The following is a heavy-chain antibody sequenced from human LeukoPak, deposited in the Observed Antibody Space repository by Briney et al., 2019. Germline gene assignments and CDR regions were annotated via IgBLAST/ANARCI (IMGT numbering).Heavy chain of an antibody. CDR1: GFTLSSYA. CDR2: ISGSGGST. V-gene: IGHV3-23*01. CDR3: AKDLGRYYYDSSGSDY. J-gene: IGHJ4*02. D-gene: IGHD3-22*01. Sequence: GGSLRLSCAASGFTLSSYAMSWVRQAPGKGLEWVSAISGSGGSTYYADSVKGRFTISRDNSKNTLYLQMNSLRAEDTAVYYCAKDLGRYYYDSSGSDYWGQGTLVTVSS.